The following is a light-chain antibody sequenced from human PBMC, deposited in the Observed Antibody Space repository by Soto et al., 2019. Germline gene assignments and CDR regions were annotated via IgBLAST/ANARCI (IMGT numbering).Light chain of an antibody. J-gene: IGKJ1*01. CDR1: QGITDD. CDR2: AAS. V-gene: IGKV1-6*01. Sequence: IQMTQSPSTLSGSVGDRVTITCRASQGITDDLGWYQQKPGKAPKLLIYAASSLQSGVPSRFSGSGSGTDFTLTISSLQPEDFATYYCLQNFNFPWTFGLGTKVDIK. CDR3: LQNFNFPWT.